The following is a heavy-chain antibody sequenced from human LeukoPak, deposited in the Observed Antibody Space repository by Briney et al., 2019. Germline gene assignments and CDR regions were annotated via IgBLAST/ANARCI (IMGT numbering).Heavy chain of an antibody. J-gene: IGHJ4*02. Sequence: SETLSLTCTVSNYSISSDYYWGWIRQPPGKGLEWIGSLFHSGTIYYTPSLKSRVITSVDTSNNRFSLKLMSVTAADTAVYFCAREDYYNSGGYYLDYWGQGTLVTVSS. CDR3: AREDYYNSGGYYLDY. D-gene: IGHD3-22*01. V-gene: IGHV4-38-2*02. CDR2: LFHSGTI. CDR1: NYSISSDYY.